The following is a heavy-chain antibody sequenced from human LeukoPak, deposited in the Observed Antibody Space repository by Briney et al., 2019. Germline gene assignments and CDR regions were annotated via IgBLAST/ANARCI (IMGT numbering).Heavy chain of an antibody. CDR1: GYSIAHGFF. J-gene: IGHJ2*01. CDR3: ARVEVPRDINDWYFDL. Sequence: SETLSLTCTVSGYSIAHGFFWAWIRQPPGGGLQWIGSLYHSGTTYYNTSLKSRISTSVDTSKNQFSLKLRLVTAADTAVYYCARVEVPRDINDWYFDLWGRGTLVTVSS. D-gene: IGHD2-15*01. V-gene: IGHV4-38-2*02. CDR2: LYHSGTT.